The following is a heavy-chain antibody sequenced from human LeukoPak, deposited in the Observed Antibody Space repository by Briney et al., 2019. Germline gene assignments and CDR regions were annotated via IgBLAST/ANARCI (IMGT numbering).Heavy chain of an antibody. J-gene: IGHJ6*04. D-gene: IGHD2-15*01. CDR3: ARHEACSGGSCYSEHYYYGMDV. CDR1: GYSFTSYW. V-gene: IGHV5-51*01. CDR2: IYPGDSAT. Sequence: GESLKICCKGSGYSFTSYWIGWVRQMPGKGLEWMGIIYPGDSATRYSPSFQGQVTISADKSISTAYLQWSSLKASDTAMYYCARHEACSGGSCYSEHYYYGMDVWGKGTTVTVSS.